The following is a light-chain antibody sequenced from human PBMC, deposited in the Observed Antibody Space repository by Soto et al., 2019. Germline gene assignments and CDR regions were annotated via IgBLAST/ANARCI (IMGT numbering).Light chain of an antibody. CDR3: SSYTSSSTLSYV. J-gene: IGLJ1*01. Sequence: QSALTQPASVSGTPGQSITISRTGTSSDVGGYNYVSWYQQHPGKVPKLMIYDVSNRPSGVSNRFSGSKSGNTASLTISGLQAEDEADYYCSSYTSSSTLSYVFGTGTKSPS. CDR1: SSDVGGYNY. V-gene: IGLV2-14*01. CDR2: DVS.